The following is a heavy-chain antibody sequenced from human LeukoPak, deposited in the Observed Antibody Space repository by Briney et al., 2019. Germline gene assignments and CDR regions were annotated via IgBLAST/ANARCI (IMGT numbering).Heavy chain of an antibody. Sequence: ASVKVSCKASGYTFTSYAMHWVRQAPGQRLEWMGWVNAGNGNTKYSQKFQGRVTITRDTSASTAYMELSSLRSEDTTVYYCARGYSSGWYDYWGQGTLVTVSS. CDR1: GYTFTSYA. CDR3: ARGYSSGWYDY. J-gene: IGHJ4*02. V-gene: IGHV1-3*01. CDR2: VNAGNGNT. D-gene: IGHD6-19*01.